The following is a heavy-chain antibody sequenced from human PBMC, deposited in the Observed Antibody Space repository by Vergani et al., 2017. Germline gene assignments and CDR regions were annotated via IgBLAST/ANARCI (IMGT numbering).Heavy chain of an antibody. V-gene: IGHV4-61*02. Sequence: QVQLQESGPGLVKPSQTLSLTCTVSGGSISSGSYHWSWIRQPAGKGLEWIGRIYTSGSTNYNPSLKSRVTMSVDTSKNKFSLKLSSVTAADTAVYYCARGRYSSGWYWFDPWGQGTLVTVSS. CDR1: GGSISSGSYH. CDR2: IYTSGST. J-gene: IGHJ5*02. D-gene: IGHD6-19*01. CDR3: ARGRYSSGWYWFDP.